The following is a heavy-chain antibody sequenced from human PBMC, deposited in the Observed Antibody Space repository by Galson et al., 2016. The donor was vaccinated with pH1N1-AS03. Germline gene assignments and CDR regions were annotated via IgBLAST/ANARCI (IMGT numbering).Heavy chain of an antibody. CDR1: GGSITSSSSY. V-gene: IGHV4-39*01. J-gene: IGHJ4*02. CDR2: IHYRGTT. Sequence: ETLSLTCTVSGGSITSSSSYWGWIRQPPGKGLEWIGSIHYRGTTYYNTSLKSRITISVYTSKNQFSLRLSSLTTADTAVYYCARHAQDYLWGSYRYYDYWGQGTLVT. D-gene: IGHD3-16*02. CDR3: ARHAQDYLWGSYRYYDY.